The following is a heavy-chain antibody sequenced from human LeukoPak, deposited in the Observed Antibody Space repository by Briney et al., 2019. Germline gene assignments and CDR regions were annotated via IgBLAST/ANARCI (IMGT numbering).Heavy chain of an antibody. J-gene: IGHJ4*02. CDR3: ARGEYYDSSGYYHFDY. V-gene: IGHV4-59*01. CDR1: GGSISSYY. Sequence: SETLSLTCTVSGGSISSYYWSWIRQPPGKGLEWIGHIYYSGSTNSNPSLKSRVIISVDTSKNQFSLRLSSVTAADTAVYYCARGEYYDSSGYYHFDYWGQGTLVTVSS. CDR2: IYYSGST. D-gene: IGHD3-22*01.